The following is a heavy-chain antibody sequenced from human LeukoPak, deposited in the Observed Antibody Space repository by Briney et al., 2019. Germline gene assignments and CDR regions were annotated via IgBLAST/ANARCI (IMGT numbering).Heavy chain of an antibody. V-gene: IGHV4-59*01. CDR2: IHYTGST. D-gene: IGHD1-26*01. J-gene: IGHJ6*02. Sequence: PSETLSLTCSVSGGSTRGSYWSWVRQPPGKGLQWIGYIHYTGSTDYNPSLKSRVTISIDTPKNQVSLRVTSVTAADTAVYYCARTGYGRDYYGMDVWGQGTTVTVSS. CDR3: ARTGYGRDYYGMDV. CDR1: GGSTRGSY.